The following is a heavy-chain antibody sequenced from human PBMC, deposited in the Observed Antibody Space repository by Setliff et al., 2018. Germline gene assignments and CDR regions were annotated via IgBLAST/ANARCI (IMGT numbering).Heavy chain of an antibody. CDR1: GGSISTYY. D-gene: IGHD5-18*01. Sequence: SETLSLTCTVSGGSISTYYWTWIRQPPGKALEWIGYIYYSGTTNYSPSLKSRVTISIDMSKNPFSLKLNSVTAADTAVYYCARDNVDTAMGLSYYYYYYMDVWGKGTTVTVSS. CDR2: IYYSGTT. CDR3: ARDNVDTAMGLSYYYYYYMDV. V-gene: IGHV4-59*01. J-gene: IGHJ6*03.